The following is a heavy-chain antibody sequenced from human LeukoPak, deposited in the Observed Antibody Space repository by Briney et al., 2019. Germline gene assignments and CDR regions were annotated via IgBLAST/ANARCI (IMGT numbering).Heavy chain of an antibody. CDR2: IRYDGSNK. CDR3: AKTDTAMAKGALFDY. J-gene: IGHJ4*02. D-gene: IGHD5-18*01. V-gene: IGHV3-30*02. Sequence: GGSLRLSCAASGFTFSSYGMHWVRQAPGKGLEWVAFIRYDGSNKYYAHSVKGRFTISRDNSKNTLYLQMNSLRAEDTAVYYCAKTDTAMAKGALFDYWGQGTLVTVSS. CDR1: GFTFSSYG.